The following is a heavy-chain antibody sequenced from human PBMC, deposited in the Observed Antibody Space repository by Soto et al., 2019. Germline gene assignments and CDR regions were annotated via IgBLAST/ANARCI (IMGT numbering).Heavy chain of an antibody. CDR1: GFTFSSYA. V-gene: IGHV3-30-3*01. CDR3: ARGGRVLEWLLWYFDL. Sequence: QVQLVESGGGVVQPGRSLRLSCAASGFTFSSYAMHWVRQAPGKGLEWVAVISYDGSNKYYADSVKGRFTISRDNSKNALYLRMNSLRAEDTAVYYCARGGRVLEWLLWYFDLGGRGTLVTVSS. CDR2: ISYDGSNK. D-gene: IGHD3-3*01. J-gene: IGHJ2*01.